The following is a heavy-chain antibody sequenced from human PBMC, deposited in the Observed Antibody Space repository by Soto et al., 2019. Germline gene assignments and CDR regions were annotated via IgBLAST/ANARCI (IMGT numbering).Heavy chain of an antibody. CDR2: IVVGSGNT. CDR1: GFTFTSSA. J-gene: IGHJ5*02. Sequence: SVKVSCKASGFTFTSSAVQWVRQARGQRLEWIGWIVVGSGNTNYAQKFQERVTITRDMSTSTAYMELSSLRSEDTAVYYCAAVELGYYDSSGLFDPWGQGTLVTVSS. CDR3: AAVELGYYDSSGLFDP. V-gene: IGHV1-58*01. D-gene: IGHD3-22*01.